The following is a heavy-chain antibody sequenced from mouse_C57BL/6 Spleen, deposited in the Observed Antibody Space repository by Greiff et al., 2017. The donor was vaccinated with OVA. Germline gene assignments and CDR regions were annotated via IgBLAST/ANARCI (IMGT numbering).Heavy chain of an antibody. V-gene: IGHV5-17*01. J-gene: IGHJ3*01. CDR3: ARHDYAWFAY. CDR1: GFTFSDYG. D-gene: IGHD1-1*01. Sequence: EVMLVESGGGLVKPGGSLKLSCAASGFTFSDYGMHWVRQAPEKGLEWVAYISSGSSTLYYAETVKGRFTISRDNAKNTLFLQMTSQRSEDTAMYYCARHDYAWFAYWGQGTLVTVSA. CDR2: ISSGSSTL.